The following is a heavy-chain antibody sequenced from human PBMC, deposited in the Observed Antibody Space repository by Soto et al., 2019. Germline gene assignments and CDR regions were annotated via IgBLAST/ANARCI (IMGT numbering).Heavy chain of an antibody. Sequence: PGGSLRLSCAASGFTFSSYAMSWVRQAPGKGLEWVSAISGSGGSTYYADSVRGRFTISGDNSKNTLYLQMNSLRAEDTALYYCARNRRGGGYYFDYWGQGSLVTVSS. CDR3: ARNRRGGGYYFDY. CDR2: ISGSGGST. V-gene: IGHV3-23*01. J-gene: IGHJ4*02. CDR1: GFTFSSYA.